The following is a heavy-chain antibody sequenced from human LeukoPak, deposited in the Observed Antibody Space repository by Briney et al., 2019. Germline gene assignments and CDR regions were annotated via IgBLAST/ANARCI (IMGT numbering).Heavy chain of an antibody. J-gene: IGHJ4*02. V-gene: IGHV3-23*01. CDR2: IGGTGGNT. Sequence: GGSLRLSCAASGFSFSSYGMSWVRQAPGKGLEWVSTIGGTGGNTYYADSAKGRFTISRDNSKSTLYLQMNSLRAEDTALYYCAKFGTVTTIGLYYFDHWGQGTLVTVSS. D-gene: IGHD4-11*01. CDR1: GFSFSSYG. CDR3: AKFGTVTTIGLYYFDH.